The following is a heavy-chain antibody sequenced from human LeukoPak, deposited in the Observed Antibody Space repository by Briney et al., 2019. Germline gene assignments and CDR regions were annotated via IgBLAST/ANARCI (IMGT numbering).Heavy chain of an antibody. CDR2: IYPGDSDT. Sequence: GESLKISCKGSGYSFASYWIGWVRQMPGKGLDWMGIIYPGDSDTRYSPSFQGQVTISAEKSISTAYLQWSSLKASDTALYYCASRKKGMATAGFDFWGQGTLVTVSS. CDR3: ASRKKGMATAGFDF. CDR1: GYSFASYW. J-gene: IGHJ4*02. D-gene: IGHD5-24*01. V-gene: IGHV5-51*01.